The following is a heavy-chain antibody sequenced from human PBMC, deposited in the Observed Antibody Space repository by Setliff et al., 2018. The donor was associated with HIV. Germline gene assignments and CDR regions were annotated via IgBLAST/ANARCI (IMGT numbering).Heavy chain of an antibody. J-gene: IGHJ4*02. Sequence: PSETLSLTCTVSGYSISSGYYWGWFRQPPGKGLEWIGEITPSGDTNYIPSLKSRVTMSLDTSKNQFSLNLNSVTAADTAVYYCSNWNTTVDADSWGQGTLVTVS. CDR2: ITPSGDT. V-gene: IGHV4-38-2*02. CDR1: GYSISSGYY. CDR3: SNWNTTVDADS. D-gene: IGHD1-1*01.